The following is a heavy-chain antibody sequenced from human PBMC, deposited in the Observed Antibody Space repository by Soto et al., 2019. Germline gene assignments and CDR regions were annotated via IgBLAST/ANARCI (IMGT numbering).Heavy chain of an antibody. D-gene: IGHD2-21*01. CDR2: MNPNTGNI. V-gene: IGHV1-8*01. CDR3: VRRVASGHGIWFDP. Sequence: QVELVQSGAEVKKPGASVRVSCQASEDTFTHYDLNWVRQATGQGLEWMGWMNPNTGNIDYAHKFQGRVTMTRDTSTRTVYRELSSLRSDDTAVYYCVRRVASGHGIWFDPWGQGTLVTVSS. CDR1: EDTFTHYD. J-gene: IGHJ5*02.